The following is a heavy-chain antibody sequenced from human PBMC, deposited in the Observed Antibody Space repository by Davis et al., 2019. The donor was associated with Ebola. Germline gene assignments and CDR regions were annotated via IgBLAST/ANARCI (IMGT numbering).Heavy chain of an antibody. Sequence: GESLKISCAASGFTFSDYYMSWIRQAPGKGLEWVSYISSSGSTIYYADSVKGRFTISRDNAKKSLYLQMNSLRAEDTAVYYCARDLRGRYYYYGMDVWGQGTTVTVSS. CDR1: GFTFSDYY. CDR2: ISSSGSTI. V-gene: IGHV3-11*01. J-gene: IGHJ6*02. CDR3: ARDLRGRYYYYGMDV.